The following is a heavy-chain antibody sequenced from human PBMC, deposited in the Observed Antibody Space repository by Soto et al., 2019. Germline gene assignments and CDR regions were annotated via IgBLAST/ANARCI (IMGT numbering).Heavy chain of an antibody. D-gene: IGHD2-15*01. V-gene: IGHV4-30-2*01. CDR3: ASNVAADDALDV. CDR2: IYHSGTT. Sequence: PSETLSLTCAVSGGSISSGGYSWTWIRQPPGKGLEWIGYIYHSGTTYYNPSLKSRVTISGDRPKNQFTLNLSSVTAADTAVYYCASNVAADDALDVRGQGTMVTVSS. CDR1: GGSISSGGYS. J-gene: IGHJ3*01.